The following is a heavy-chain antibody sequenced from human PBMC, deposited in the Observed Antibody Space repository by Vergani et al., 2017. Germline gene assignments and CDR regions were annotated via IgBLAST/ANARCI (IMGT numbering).Heavy chain of an antibody. V-gene: IGHV4-61*01. Sequence: QVQLLESGPGLLKPSETLSLICTVSGGSINPSSSFWTWIRQPPGKGLEWIGYIYDSGDTKYNPSLKSRVTMSLDTSKNQFSLNLYSVTAADTAVYYCARGALWWLRQIDSWGQGTLVTVSS. CDR3: ARGALWWLRQIDS. CDR1: GGSINPSSSF. D-gene: IGHD2-21*01. J-gene: IGHJ4*02. CDR2: IYDSGDT.